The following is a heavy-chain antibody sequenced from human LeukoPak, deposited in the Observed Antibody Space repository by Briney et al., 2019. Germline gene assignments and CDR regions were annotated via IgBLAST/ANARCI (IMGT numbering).Heavy chain of an antibody. V-gene: IGHV3-23*01. D-gene: IGHD3-9*01. CDR2: ISGSGGNT. CDR1: GFTFSSYA. Sequence: GGSLRLSCAASGFTFSSYAMSWVRQAPGKGLEWVSAISGSGGNTYYADSVKGRFTISRDNSKNTLYLQMNSLRAEDTAVYYCAKDINQYDVLTGVLDYWGQGTLVTVSS. J-gene: IGHJ4*02. CDR3: AKDINQYDVLTGVLDY.